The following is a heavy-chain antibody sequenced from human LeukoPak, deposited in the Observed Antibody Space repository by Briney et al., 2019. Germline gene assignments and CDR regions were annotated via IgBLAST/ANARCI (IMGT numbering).Heavy chain of an antibody. CDR2: IYYSGST. CDR3: ARKYTSGWDDAFDI. D-gene: IGHD6-19*01. Sequence: SETLSLTCTVSGGSISSYYWSWIRQPPGKGLEWIGYIYYSGSTNYNPSLKSRVTISVDTSKNQFSLHLNSVTPEDTAVYYCARKYTSGWDDAFDIWGQGTMVTVSS. V-gene: IGHV4-59*12. CDR1: GGSISSYY. J-gene: IGHJ3*02.